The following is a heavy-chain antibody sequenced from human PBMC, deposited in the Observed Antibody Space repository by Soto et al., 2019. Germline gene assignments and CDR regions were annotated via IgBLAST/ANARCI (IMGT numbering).Heavy chain of an antibody. CDR2: ISFDGKIK. D-gene: IGHD3-16*02. J-gene: IGHJ4*02. Sequence: QVQLVESGGGVVQPGRSLRISCAASGFTFSTYAMHWVRQAPGKGLEWVTVISFDGKIKYYADSVKGRFTISRDNSKNTVYLQMDSLRAEDTAVYYCAKVSEGSMITFGGVIAYWGQGTLVTDSS. CDR3: AKVSEGSMITFGGVIAY. CDR1: GFTFSTYA. V-gene: IGHV3-30*18.